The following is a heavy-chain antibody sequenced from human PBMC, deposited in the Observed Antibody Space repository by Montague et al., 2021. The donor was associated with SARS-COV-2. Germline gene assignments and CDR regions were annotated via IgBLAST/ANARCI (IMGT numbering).Heavy chain of an antibody. CDR3: ARDGGFRYLAWLGYRYGIDV. V-gene: IGHV4-61*01. Sequence: SETLSLTCTVSGGSVSSGSYYWSWIRQPPGKGLEWIGYIYYSGSTNYNPSLKSRVTISVDTSKNQFSLKLSSVTAADTAVYYCARDGGFRYLAWLGYRYGIDVWGQGTPVTVSS. D-gene: IGHD3-9*01. CDR2: IYYSGST. CDR1: GGSVSSGSYY. J-gene: IGHJ6*02.